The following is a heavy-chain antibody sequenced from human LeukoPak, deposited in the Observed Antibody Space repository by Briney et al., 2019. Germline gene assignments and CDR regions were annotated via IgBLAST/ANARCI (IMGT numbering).Heavy chain of an antibody. J-gene: IGHJ4*02. Sequence: GGSLRLSCSASGFTFSSHAMHWVRQAPGKGLEYVSAISSNGGSTYYADSVKGRCTISRDNSKNTLYLQMSSLRAEDTAVYYCVKDGRMATITYNDLFDYWGQGTLVTVSS. V-gene: IGHV3-64D*06. CDR3: VKDGRMATITYNDLFDY. CDR2: ISSNGGST. D-gene: IGHD5-24*01. CDR1: GFTFSSHA.